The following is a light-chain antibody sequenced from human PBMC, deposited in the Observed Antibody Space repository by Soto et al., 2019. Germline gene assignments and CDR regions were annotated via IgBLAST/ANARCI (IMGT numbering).Light chain of an antibody. CDR3: SSFTDTGTVM. CDR2: DVS. V-gene: IGLV2-14*03. CDR1: SSDVGAYNS. J-gene: IGLJ3*02. Sequence: QSALTQPASVSGSPGQSFTISCTGTSSDVGAYNSVSWYQQHPGKAPKLIIFDVSNRPSGVSNRFSGSKSGNTASLTISGLQAEDEDDYYCSSFTDTGTVMFGGGTKLTVL.